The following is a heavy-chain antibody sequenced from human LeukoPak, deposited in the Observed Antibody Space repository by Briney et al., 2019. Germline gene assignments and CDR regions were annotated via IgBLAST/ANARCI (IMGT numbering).Heavy chain of an antibody. J-gene: IGHJ5*02. CDR1: GFTFSSYS. V-gene: IGHV3-48*04. D-gene: IGHD6-13*01. CDR2: ISSSSSTI. CDR3: ASGEQQLVLGWFDP. Sequence: PGGSLRLSCAASGFTFSSYSMNWVRQAPGKRLEWVSYISSSSSTIYYADSVKGRFTISRDNAKNSLYLQMNSLRAEDTAVYYCASGEQQLVLGWFDPWGQGTLVTVSS.